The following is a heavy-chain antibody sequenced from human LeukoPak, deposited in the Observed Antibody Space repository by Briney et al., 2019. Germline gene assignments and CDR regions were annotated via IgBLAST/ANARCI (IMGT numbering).Heavy chain of an antibody. CDR1: GYTFTGYY. Sequence: GASVKVSCKASGYTFTGYYMHWVRQAPGQGLEWMGWINPNSGGTNYAQKFQGRVTMTRDTSISTAYMELSRLRSDDTAVYYCARQPLSPYVWGSYRYSIEWYFDLWGRGTLVTVSS. J-gene: IGHJ2*01. D-gene: IGHD3-16*02. CDR2: INPNSGGT. V-gene: IGHV1-2*02. CDR3: ARQPLSPYVWGSYRYSIEWYFDL.